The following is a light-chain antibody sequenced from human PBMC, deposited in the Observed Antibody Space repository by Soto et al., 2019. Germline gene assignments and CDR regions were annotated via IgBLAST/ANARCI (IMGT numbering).Light chain of an antibody. V-gene: IGLV2-8*01. CDR3: CSYAGSNIVI. CDR2: EVT. CDR1: SSDVGTYNY. J-gene: IGLJ2*01. Sequence: QSVLTQPPSASGSLGQSVTISCTGSSSDVGTYNYVSWYQQYPGKAPKLMIYEVTKRPSGVPDRFSGSKSGNSASLTVSGLQAEDEADYYCCSYAGSNIVIFGGGTKLTVL.